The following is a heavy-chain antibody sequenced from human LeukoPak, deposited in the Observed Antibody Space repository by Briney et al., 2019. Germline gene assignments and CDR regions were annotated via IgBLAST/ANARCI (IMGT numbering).Heavy chain of an antibody. D-gene: IGHD1-26*01. CDR3: ARGRGVVATTTQGD. Sequence: GGSLRLSCAVSGFTFSSYEMNWVRQAPGKGLEWVSYISSSGTYIYYADSVKGRFPISRDNAKNSLYLQMNSLRAEDTGVYYCARGRGVVATTTQGDWGQGTLVTVSS. CDR2: ISSSGTYI. J-gene: IGHJ4*02. V-gene: IGHV3-48*03. CDR1: GFTFSSYE.